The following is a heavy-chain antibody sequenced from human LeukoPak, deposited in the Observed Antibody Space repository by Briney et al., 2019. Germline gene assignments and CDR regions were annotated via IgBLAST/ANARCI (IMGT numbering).Heavy chain of an antibody. CDR1: GFTFTSYW. D-gene: IGHD2-2*01. Sequence: GGSLRLSCVASGFTFTSYWMHWVRQAPGKGLVWVSRSNADGSSTSYADSVKGRFTISRDNAKNTLYLQMNSLRAEDTAVYYCARECWSTSCYYVDSWGQGTLVTVSS. J-gene: IGHJ4*02. V-gene: IGHV3-74*01. CDR3: ARECWSTSCYYVDS. CDR2: SNADGSST.